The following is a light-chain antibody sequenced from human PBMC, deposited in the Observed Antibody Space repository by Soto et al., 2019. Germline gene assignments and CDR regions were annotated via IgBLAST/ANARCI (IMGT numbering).Light chain of an antibody. V-gene: IGKV3-20*01. CDR1: RSFASSY. Sequence: EIVLTQSPATLSLSPGERATLSCRASRSFASSYLAWYQHKPGQAPRLLIYAASSRATGIPDRFIGSGSGTDFTLTISRLEPDDSAVYYCQQFGGSPPVTFGQGTKLQIK. J-gene: IGKJ2*01. CDR2: AAS. CDR3: QQFGGSPPVT.